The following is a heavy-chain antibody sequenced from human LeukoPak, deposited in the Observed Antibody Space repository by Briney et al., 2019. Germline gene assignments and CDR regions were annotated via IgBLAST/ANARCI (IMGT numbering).Heavy chain of an antibody. D-gene: IGHD4-17*01. Sequence: ASVKVSCKVSGYTLTELSMHWVRQAPGKGLEWMGGFDPEDGETIYAQKFQGRVTMTRDTSTSTVYMELSSLRSEDTAVYYCARDYDYGDYVDYWGQGTLVTVSS. J-gene: IGHJ4*02. V-gene: IGHV1-24*01. CDR3: ARDYDYGDYVDY. CDR2: FDPEDGET. CDR1: GYTLTELS.